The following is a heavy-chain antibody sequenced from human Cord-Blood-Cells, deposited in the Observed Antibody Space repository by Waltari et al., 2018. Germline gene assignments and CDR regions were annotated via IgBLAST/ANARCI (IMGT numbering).Heavy chain of an antibody. V-gene: IGHV4-34*01. J-gene: IGHJ3*02. CDR3: ARSISDFWSGYYFAFDI. CDR1: GGSFSGYF. CDR2: INHSEST. D-gene: IGHD3-3*01. Sequence: QVQLQQWGAGLLKPSENLSLTCAVQGGSFSGYFWSRTRQPPGKGLEWLGEINHSESTNYNQSLKSRVTISVDTSKNQFSLKLSSVTSADTAVYYCARSISDFWSGYYFAFDIWGQGTMVTVSS.